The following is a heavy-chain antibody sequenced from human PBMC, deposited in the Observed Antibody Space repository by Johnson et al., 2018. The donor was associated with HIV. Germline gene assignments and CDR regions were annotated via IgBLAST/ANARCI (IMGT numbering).Heavy chain of an antibody. Sequence: VQLVESGGRVVRPGGSLRLSCAASGFTFDDYGMTWVRQAPGKGLEWVSGIDWNGGRQAYVDSVKGRFTISRDNAKNSLYLQMNSLRAEDTAVYYCASPAAGNGGAFDIWGQGTMVTVSS. V-gene: IGHV3-20*04. CDR1: GFTFDDYG. CDR2: IDWNGGRQ. D-gene: IGHD1-1*01. CDR3: ASPAAGNGGAFDI. J-gene: IGHJ3*02.